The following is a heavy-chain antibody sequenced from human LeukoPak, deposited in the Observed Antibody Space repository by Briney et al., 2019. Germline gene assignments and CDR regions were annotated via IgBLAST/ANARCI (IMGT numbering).Heavy chain of an antibody. CDR1: GFTFSSYS. Sequence: PVGSLRLSCAASGFTFSSYSMNWVRQAPGKGLEWVSSISSSSSYIYYADSVKGRFTISRDNAKNSLYLQMNSLRAEDTAVYYCARDGSTAMVPFDYWGQGTLVTVSS. D-gene: IGHD5-18*01. CDR2: ISSSSSYI. J-gene: IGHJ4*02. CDR3: ARDGSTAMVPFDY. V-gene: IGHV3-21*01.